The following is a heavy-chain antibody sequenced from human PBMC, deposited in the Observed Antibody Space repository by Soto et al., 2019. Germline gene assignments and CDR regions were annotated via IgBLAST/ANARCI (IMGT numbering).Heavy chain of an antibody. CDR1: GFTFSSYG. J-gene: IGHJ4*02. D-gene: IGHD6-19*01. CDR2: ISYDGSNK. Sequence: PGGSLRLSCGASGFTFSSYGMDWVHQAPGKGLEWVAVISYDGSNKYYADSVKGRFTISRDNSKSTLYLQMNSLRAEDTAVYYCAKENWYSSGWPYPFDYWGQGTLVTVSS. V-gene: IGHV3-30*18. CDR3: AKENWYSSGWPYPFDY.